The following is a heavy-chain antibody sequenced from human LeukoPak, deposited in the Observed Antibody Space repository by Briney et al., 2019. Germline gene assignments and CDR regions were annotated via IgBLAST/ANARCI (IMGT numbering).Heavy chain of an antibody. Sequence: GESLKISCKGSGYSFTSYWIGWVRQMPGKGLEWMGIIYPGDSDTRYSPSFQGQVTISADKSIRTAYLQWSSLKASDTAMYYCARHARVGATLLPDYYYCMDVGGQGTTVTVS. V-gene: IGHV5-51*01. D-gene: IGHD1-26*01. J-gene: IGHJ6*02. CDR3: ARHARVGATLLPDYYYCMDV. CDR2: IYPGDSDT. CDR1: GYSFTSYW.